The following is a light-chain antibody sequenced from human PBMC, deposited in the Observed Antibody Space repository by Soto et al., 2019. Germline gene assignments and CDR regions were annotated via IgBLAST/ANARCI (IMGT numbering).Light chain of an antibody. J-gene: IGLJ2*01. Sequence: QSVLTQPPSVSGAPGQRVTISCTGSSSNIGAGYDVHWYQQLPGTAPKLLIYSNTNRPSGVPDRFSGSTSGTSASLAITGLQAEDEADYYCQSYDSSLSVVFGGGTQLTVL. CDR3: QSYDSSLSVV. CDR2: SNT. V-gene: IGLV1-40*01. CDR1: SSNIGAGYD.